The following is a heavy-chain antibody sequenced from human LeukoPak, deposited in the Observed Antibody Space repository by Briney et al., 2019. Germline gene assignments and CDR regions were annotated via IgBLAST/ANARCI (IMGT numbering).Heavy chain of an antibody. D-gene: IGHD4-17*01. CDR3: AKYGAYDPYFDN. CDR1: GLTFSNYG. CDR2: ISASGATM. Sequence: QPGGSLRLSCAASGLTFSNYGMSWVRQAPGKGLEWVSSISASGATMYNANSVKGRFTISRDNSRNTLYLQMNSLSADVTAIYYCAKYGAYDPYFDNWGQGTLVTVSS. J-gene: IGHJ4*02. V-gene: IGHV3-23*01.